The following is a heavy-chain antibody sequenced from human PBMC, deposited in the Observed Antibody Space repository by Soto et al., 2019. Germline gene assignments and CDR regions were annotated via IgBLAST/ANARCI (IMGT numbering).Heavy chain of an antibody. CDR1: ADLPSRTGYY. CDR3: ARRSHMLNNWFDP. J-gene: IGHJ5*02. V-gene: IGHV4-39*01. CDR2: MHYTGNI. Sequence: SQDLSVTRSVSADLPSRTGYYSVRIRHPPGKGGQWIASMHYTGNIDYSPSLKGGVSMSVDKPKNEVSLRLNTVTAADTAVYFCARRSHMLNNWFDPWGQGTPVTVSS. D-gene: IGHD3-10*02.